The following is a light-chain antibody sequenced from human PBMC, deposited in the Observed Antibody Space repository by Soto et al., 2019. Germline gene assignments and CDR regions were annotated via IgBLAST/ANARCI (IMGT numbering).Light chain of an antibody. J-gene: IGLJ2*01. CDR3: ETWDSNTRV. CDR2: LEGSGSY. V-gene: IGLV4-60*02. Sequence: QLVLTQSSSASASLGSSVKLTCTLSSGHSGYIIAWHQQQPGKAPRYLMKLEGSGSYNKGSGVPDRFSGSSSGADRYLSISNLRFGDAADYYCETWDSNTRVFGGGTQLTVL. CDR1: SGHSGYI.